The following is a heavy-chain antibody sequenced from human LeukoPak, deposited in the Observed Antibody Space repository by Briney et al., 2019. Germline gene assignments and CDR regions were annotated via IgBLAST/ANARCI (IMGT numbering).Heavy chain of an antibody. J-gene: IGHJ3*02. Sequence: SQTLSLTCAISGDSVSSNSAAWNWIRQSPSRGLEWLGRTYYSSKWYNYYAVSVKSRITIHPDTSKHQFSLQLDSVTPEDTAVYYCARDLGTRLIFGATSVAFDIWGQGTMVTVSS. CDR2: TYYSSKWYN. CDR1: GDSVSSNSAA. D-gene: IGHD3-3*01. CDR3: ARDLGTRLIFGATSVAFDI. V-gene: IGHV6-1*01.